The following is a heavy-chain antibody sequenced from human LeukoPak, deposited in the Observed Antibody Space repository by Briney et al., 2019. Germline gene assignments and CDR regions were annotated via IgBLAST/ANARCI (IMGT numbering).Heavy chain of an antibody. V-gene: IGHV3-11*01. D-gene: IGHD6-6*01. CDR1: GFTFSDYY. CDR3: ARDRPYSSSLGYFQH. Sequence: KPGGSLRLSCAASGFTFSDYYMSWIRQAPGKGLEWVSYISSSGSSIYYADSVKGRFTISRDNAKNSLYLQMNRLRAEDTAVYYCARDRPYSSSLGYFQHWGQGTLVTVSS. CDR2: ISSSGSSI. J-gene: IGHJ1*01.